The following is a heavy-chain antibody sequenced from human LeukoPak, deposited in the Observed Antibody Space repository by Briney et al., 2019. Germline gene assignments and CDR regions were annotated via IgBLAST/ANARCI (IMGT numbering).Heavy chain of an antibody. D-gene: IGHD2-2*02. J-gene: IGHJ4*02. Sequence: GSLRLSCAASGFTFSSYWMHWVRQAPGKGLVWVSRINSDGSSTSYADSVKGRFTISRDNAKNTLYLQMSSLRAEDTAVYYCARALRYCSSTSCYRLDYWGQGTLVTVSS. CDR3: ARALRYCSSTSCYRLDY. V-gene: IGHV3-74*01. CDR1: GFTFSSYW. CDR2: INSDGSST.